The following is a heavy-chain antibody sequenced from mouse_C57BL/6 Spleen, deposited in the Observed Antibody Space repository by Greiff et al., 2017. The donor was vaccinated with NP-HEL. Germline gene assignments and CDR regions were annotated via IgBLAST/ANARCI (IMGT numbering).Heavy chain of an antibody. CDR3: ARRGITTVVADAMDY. CDR1: GYTFTSYW. J-gene: IGHJ4*01. Sequence: VQLQQPGAELVKPGASVKMSCKASGYTFTSYWITWVKQRPGQGLEWIGDIYPGSGSTNYNEKFKSKATLTVDTSSSTAYMQLSSLTSEDSAVYYCARRGITTVVADAMDYWGKGTSVTVSS. D-gene: IGHD1-1*01. V-gene: IGHV1-55*01. CDR2: IYPGSGST.